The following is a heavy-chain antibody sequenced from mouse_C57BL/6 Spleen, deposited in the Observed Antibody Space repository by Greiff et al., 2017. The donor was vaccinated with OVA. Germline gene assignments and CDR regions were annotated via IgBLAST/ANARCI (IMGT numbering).Heavy chain of an antibody. D-gene: IGHD1-1*01. Sequence: QVQLQQPGAELVKPGASVKLSCKASGYTFTSYWMQWVKQRPGQGLEWIGEIDPSDSYTNSNQKFKGKATLTVDTSSSTAYMQLSSLTSEDSAVYYCARKRRDYGSSYENAMDYWGQGTSVTVSS. CDR1: GYTFTSYW. CDR3: ARKRRDYGSSYENAMDY. V-gene: IGHV1-50*01. J-gene: IGHJ4*01. CDR2: IDPSDSYT.